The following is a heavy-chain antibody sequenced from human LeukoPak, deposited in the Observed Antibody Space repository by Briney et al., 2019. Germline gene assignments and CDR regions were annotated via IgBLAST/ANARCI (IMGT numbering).Heavy chain of an antibody. CDR2: ISSSSSYI. CDR3: AKWPYSSSWYLYFQH. Sequence: PGGSLRLSCAASGFTFSSYSMNWVRQAPGKGLEWVSSISSSSSYIYYADSVKGRFTISRDNSKNSLYLQMNSLRAEDTAVYYCAKWPYSSSWYLYFQHWGQGTLVTVSS. V-gene: IGHV3-21*01. D-gene: IGHD6-13*01. CDR1: GFTFSSYS. J-gene: IGHJ1*01.